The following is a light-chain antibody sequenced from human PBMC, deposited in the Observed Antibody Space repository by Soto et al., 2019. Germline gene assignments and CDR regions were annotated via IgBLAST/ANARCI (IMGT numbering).Light chain of an antibody. CDR3: SSFAGSNNFPYV. CDR2: EIN. Sequence: QSVLTQPPSASGSPGRSVTISCTGTSSDVGAYDYVSWYQQHPGKAPKLMIYEINKRPSGVPDRFSGSKSGNTASLTVSGLQAEDEADYYCSSFAGSNNFPYVFGTGTKVTVL. J-gene: IGLJ1*01. CDR1: SSDVGAYDY. V-gene: IGLV2-8*01.